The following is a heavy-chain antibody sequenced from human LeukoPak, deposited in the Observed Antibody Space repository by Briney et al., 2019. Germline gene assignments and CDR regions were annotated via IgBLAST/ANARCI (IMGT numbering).Heavy chain of an antibody. CDR1: GFTFSSYW. D-gene: IGHD1-26*01. CDR3: ARDQGGSYDRSSQAFDI. V-gene: IGHV3-7*01. CDR2: IKQDGSEK. J-gene: IGHJ3*02. Sequence: GGSLRLSCAASGFTFSSYWMSWVRQAPGKGLEWVANIKQDGSEKHYVDSVKGRFTISRDNAKNSLYLQMNSLRAEDTAVYYCARDQGGSYDRSSQAFDIWGQGTMVTVSS.